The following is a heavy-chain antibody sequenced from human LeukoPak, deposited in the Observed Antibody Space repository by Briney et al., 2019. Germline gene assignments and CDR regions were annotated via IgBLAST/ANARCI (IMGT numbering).Heavy chain of an antibody. V-gene: IGHV3-49*04. CDR3: TSHSLYYYDSSGYYPFDY. Sequence: GGSLRLSCTASGFTFGDNAMSWVRQAPGKGLEWVGFIRSKTYGRTSEYAASVTGRFAISRDDSKSIAHLQMNSLKTEDTAVYYCTSHSLYYYDSSGYYPFDYWGQGTLVTVSS. D-gene: IGHD3-22*01. J-gene: IGHJ4*02. CDR1: GFTFGDNA. CDR2: IRSKTYGRTS.